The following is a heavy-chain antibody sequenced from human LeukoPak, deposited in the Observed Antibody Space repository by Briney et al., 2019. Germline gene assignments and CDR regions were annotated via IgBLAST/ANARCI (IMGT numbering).Heavy chain of an antibody. V-gene: IGHV4-30-4*01. Sequence: SETLSLTCTVSGGSISSGDYYWSWIRQPPGKGLEWIGYIYYSGSTYYNPSLKSRVTISVDTSKNQFSLKLSSVTAADTAVYYCARDTYYYDSSGYGSDYWGQGTLVTVSS. CDR1: GGSISSGDYY. CDR3: ARDTYYYDSSGYGSDY. D-gene: IGHD3-22*01. J-gene: IGHJ4*02. CDR2: IYYSGST.